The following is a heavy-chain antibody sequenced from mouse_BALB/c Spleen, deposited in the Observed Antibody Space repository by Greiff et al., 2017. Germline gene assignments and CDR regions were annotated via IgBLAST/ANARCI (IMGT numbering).Heavy chain of an antibody. D-gene: IGHD1-1*01. CDR2: ISSGSSTI. V-gene: IGHV5-17*02. CDR1: GFTFSSFG. J-gene: IGHJ4*01. Sequence: DVHLVESGGGLVQPGGSRKLSCAASGFTFSSFGMHWVRQAPEKGLEWVAYISSGSSTIYYADTVKGRFTITRDNPKNTLFLQMTSLRSEDTAMYYCARIYGGAMDYWGQGTSVTVSS. CDR3: ARIYGGAMDY.